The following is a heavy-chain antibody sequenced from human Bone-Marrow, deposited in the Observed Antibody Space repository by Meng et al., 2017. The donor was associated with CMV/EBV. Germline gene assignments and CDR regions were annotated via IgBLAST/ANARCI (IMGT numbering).Heavy chain of an antibody. D-gene: IGHD1-26*01. J-gene: IGHJ4*02. CDR3: TTDQPKWELLRFDY. V-gene: IGHV3-15*01. CDR2: IKSKTDGGTT. CDR1: GVSFSDAW. Sequence: GGSLRLSCAASGVSFSDAWMSWVRQAPGKGLEWVGRIKSKTDGGTTDYAAPVKGRFTISRDDSKNTLYLQMNSLKTEDTGVYYCTTDQPKWELLRFDYWGQGTLVTVSS.